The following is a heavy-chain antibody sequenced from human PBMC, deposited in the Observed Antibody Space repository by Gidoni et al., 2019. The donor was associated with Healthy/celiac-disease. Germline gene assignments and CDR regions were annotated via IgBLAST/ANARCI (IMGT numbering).Heavy chain of an antibody. J-gene: IGHJ4*02. CDR1: GGSISSYY. CDR2: IYSSGST. D-gene: IGHD3-3*01. CDR3: ARGPKDDFWSGYLDY. V-gene: IGHV4-59*01. Sequence: QVQLQASGPGLVKPSETLSLTCTVSGGSISSYYWSWIRQPPGKGLEWIVYIYSSGSTNYNPSLKSRVTISVDTSKNQFSLKLSSVTAADTAVYYCARGPKDDFWSGYLDYWGQGTLVTVSS.